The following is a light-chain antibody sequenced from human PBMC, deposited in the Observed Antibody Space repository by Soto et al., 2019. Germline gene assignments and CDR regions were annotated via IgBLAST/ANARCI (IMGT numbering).Light chain of an antibody. CDR2: VAS. CDR1: QSVTKRF. Sequence: EIVLTQSPGTLSLSPGETATLSCRASQSVTKRFLTWYQQKPGQGPRLIIYVASSRATDIPDRFSGGGSGTDFTLTINRLEPEDFAVYYCQQYGESTYAFGQGTKLQIK. J-gene: IGKJ2*01. CDR3: QQYGESTYA. V-gene: IGKV3-20*01.